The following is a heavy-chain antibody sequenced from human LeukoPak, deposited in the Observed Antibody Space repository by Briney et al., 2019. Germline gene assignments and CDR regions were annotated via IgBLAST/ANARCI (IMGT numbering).Heavy chain of an antibody. CDR3: ARWEYCGGDCYPAAFDY. V-gene: IGHV4-39*07. Sequence: PSETLSLTCTVSGGSISTSTHSWDWIRQPPGKGLEWIGSIYYSGSTNYNPSLKSRVTISVDTSKNQFSLKLSSVTAADTAVYYCARWEYCGGDCYPAAFDYWGQGTLVTVSS. J-gene: IGHJ4*02. CDR1: GGSISTSTHS. CDR2: IYYSGST. D-gene: IGHD2-21*02.